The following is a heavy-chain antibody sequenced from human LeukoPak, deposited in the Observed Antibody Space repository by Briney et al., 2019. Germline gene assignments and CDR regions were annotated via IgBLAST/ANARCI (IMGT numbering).Heavy chain of an antibody. J-gene: IGHJ4*02. Sequence: GGSLRLSCAASGFTFSSYWMSWVRQAPGKGLEWVSSISSSSSYIYYADSVKGRFTISRDNAKNSLYLQMNSLRAEDTAVYYCARVYSSGWSDYWGQGTLVTVSS. CDR2: ISSSSSYI. CDR3: ARVYSSGWSDY. D-gene: IGHD6-19*01. CDR1: GFTFSSYW. V-gene: IGHV3-21*01.